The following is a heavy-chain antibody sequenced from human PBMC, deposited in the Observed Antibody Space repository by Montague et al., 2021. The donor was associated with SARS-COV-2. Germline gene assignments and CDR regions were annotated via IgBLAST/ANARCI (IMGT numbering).Heavy chain of an antibody. CDR2: IYSSGSA. CDR1: GSSITSCY. D-gene: IGHD6-25*01. Sequence: SETLSLTCTVSGSSITSCYWSWIRQAPGKGLEWIAYIYSSGSASYNPSLRSRVTMSVDKSTNQFSLRLNSVTAADTTVYYCARVFRGQRLAFDFWGQGALVIVSS. V-gene: IGHV4-59*12. J-gene: IGHJ4*02. CDR3: ARVFRGQRLAFDF.